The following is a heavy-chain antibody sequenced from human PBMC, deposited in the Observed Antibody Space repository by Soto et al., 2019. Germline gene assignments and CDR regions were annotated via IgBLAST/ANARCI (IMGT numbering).Heavy chain of an antibody. Sequence: QVQLVQSGAEVKKPGASVKVSCTASGYTFTSYYMHWVRQAPGQGLEWMGIINPSGGSTSYAQKFLGRVTMTRDKSTSTVYMELSSLRSEDTAVYYCARDLATMLVSEGAFDIWGQGTMVTVSS. CDR2: INPSGGST. J-gene: IGHJ3*02. D-gene: IGHD3-22*01. V-gene: IGHV1-46*01. CDR3: ARDLATMLVSEGAFDI. CDR1: GYTFTSYY.